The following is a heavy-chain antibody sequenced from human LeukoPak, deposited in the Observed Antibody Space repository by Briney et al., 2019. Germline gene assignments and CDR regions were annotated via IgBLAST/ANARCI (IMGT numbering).Heavy chain of an antibody. CDR1: EYTFTSYA. V-gene: IGHV7-4-1*02. CDR2: INTNTGNP. Sequence: ASVKVSCKASEYTFTSYAMNWVRQAPGQGLEWMGWINTNTGNPTYAQGFTGRFVFSLDTSVSTAYLQISSLKAEDTAVYYCGRDQGDGYNYAVDYWGQGTLVTVSS. J-gene: IGHJ4*02. D-gene: IGHD5-24*01. CDR3: GRDQGDGYNYAVDY.